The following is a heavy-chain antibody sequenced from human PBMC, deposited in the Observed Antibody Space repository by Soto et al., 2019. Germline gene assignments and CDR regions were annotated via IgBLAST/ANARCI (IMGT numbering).Heavy chain of an antibody. CDR2: INHSGST. J-gene: IGHJ6*02. D-gene: IGHD3-10*01. Sequence: SETLSLTCAVYGGSFSGYYWSWIRQPPGKGLEWIGEINHSGSTNYNPSLKSRVTISVDTSKNQFSLKLSSVTAADTAVYYCAREGIKMDVWGQGTTVTVSS. CDR1: GGSFSGYY. V-gene: IGHV4-34*01. CDR3: AREGIKMDV.